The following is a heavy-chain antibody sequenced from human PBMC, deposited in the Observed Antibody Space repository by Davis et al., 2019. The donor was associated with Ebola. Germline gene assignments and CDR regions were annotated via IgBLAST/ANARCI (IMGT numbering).Heavy chain of an antibody. Sequence: GESLKISCVGSGFTFSSYWMNWVRQAPGKGLEWVANIQQGGRHINYVDSVKGRFTVSRDNAKNTLYVQMNSLRAEDTGIYYCGRVIFFPGIGMDIWGQGTTVTVSS. J-gene: IGHJ6*02. CDR2: IQQGGRHI. V-gene: IGHV3-7*01. CDR3: GRVIFFPGIGMDI. D-gene: IGHD1-14*01. CDR1: GFTFSSYW.